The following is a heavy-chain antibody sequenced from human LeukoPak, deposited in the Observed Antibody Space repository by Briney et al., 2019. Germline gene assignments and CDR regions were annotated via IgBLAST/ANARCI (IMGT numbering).Heavy chain of an antibody. CDR2: IYYSGST. CDR1: GGSINSGGYY. Sequence: SETLSLTCTVSGGSINSGGYYWSWIRQHPGKGLEWIGYIYYSGSTYYNPSLKSRVTISVDTSKNQFSLKLSSVTAADTAVYYCARGLNTYFDYWGQGTLVTVSS. D-gene: IGHD2-21*02. J-gene: IGHJ4*02. V-gene: IGHV4-31*03. CDR3: ARGLNTYFDY.